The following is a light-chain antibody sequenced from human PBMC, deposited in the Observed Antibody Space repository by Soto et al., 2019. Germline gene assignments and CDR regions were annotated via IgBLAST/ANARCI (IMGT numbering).Light chain of an antibody. CDR1: SSNIGAGYD. J-gene: IGLJ1*01. CDR3: QSYDSSLSGNNV. Sequence: QSVLTQPPSVSGAPGQRVTISCTGNSSNIGAGYDVHWYQQLPGTAPKLLIYGNSNRPSGVPDRFSGSKSGTSASLAITGLQAEDEADYYCQSYDSSLSGNNVFGTGTKVTVL. V-gene: IGLV1-40*01. CDR2: GNS.